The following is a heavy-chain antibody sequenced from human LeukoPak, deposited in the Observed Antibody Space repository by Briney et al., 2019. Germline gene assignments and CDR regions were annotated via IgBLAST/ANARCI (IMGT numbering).Heavy chain of an antibody. J-gene: IGHJ3*02. D-gene: IGHD3-22*01. CDR2: ISAYNGNT. V-gene: IGHV1-18*01. CDR3: ARVGYYDSSKHAFDI. CDR1: GYTFTSYG. Sequence: ASVKVSCKASGYTFTSYGISWVRQAPGQGLEWMGWISAYNGNTNYAQKLQGRVTMTTDTSTSTAYMELRSLRSDDTAVYYCARVGYYDSSKHAFDIWGQGTMVTVSS.